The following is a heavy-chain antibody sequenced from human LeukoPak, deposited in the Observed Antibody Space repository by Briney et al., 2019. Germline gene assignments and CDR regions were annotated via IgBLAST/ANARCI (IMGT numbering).Heavy chain of an antibody. Sequence: GGSLRLSCAASGFTFSNHGMHWVRQAPGKGLEWVTFIQYDGSDPHYADSVKGRFTISRDNSKNTLYLQMNSLRAEDTAVYFCAKDNPIEQVPGLGPGSWGQGTLVTVSS. CDR3: AKDNPIEQVPGLGPGS. D-gene: IGHD1-14*01. V-gene: IGHV3-30*02. J-gene: IGHJ5*02. CDR2: IQYDGSDP. CDR1: GFTFSNHG.